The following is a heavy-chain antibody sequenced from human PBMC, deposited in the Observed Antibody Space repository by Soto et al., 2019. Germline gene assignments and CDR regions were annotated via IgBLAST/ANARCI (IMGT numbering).Heavy chain of an antibody. CDR1: GFTFSSYG. V-gene: IGHV3-30*03. CDR2: ISYDGSNK. Sequence: PGGSLRLSCAASGFTFSSYGMHWVRQAPGKGLEWVAVISYDGSNKYYADSVKGRFTISRDNSKNTLYLQMNSLRAEDTAVYYCARDRGWGIVVVPASFDCWGQGSLVTVSS. D-gene: IGHD2-15*01. J-gene: IGHJ4*02. CDR3: ARDRGWGIVVVPASFDC.